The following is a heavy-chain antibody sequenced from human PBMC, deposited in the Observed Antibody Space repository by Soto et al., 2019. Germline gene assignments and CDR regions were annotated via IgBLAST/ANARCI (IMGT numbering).Heavy chain of an antibody. D-gene: IGHD6-13*01. CDR3: AAGEASSRNLAPYYLNF. CDR2: IYYSGST. V-gene: IGHV4-31*11. CDR1: GDSISRSGYY. J-gene: IGHJ4*02. Sequence: SETLSLTCAVSGDSISRSGYYWSWIRQHPGRALEWIGYIYYSGSTFYNPSLKSRLSISVDTSKNQFSLKLSSVTSADTAVYFCAAGEASSRNLAPYYLNFWGQGTLVTVSS.